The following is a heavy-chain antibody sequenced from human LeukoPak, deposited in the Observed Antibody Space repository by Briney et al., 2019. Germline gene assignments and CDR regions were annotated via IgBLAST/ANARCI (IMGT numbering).Heavy chain of an antibody. CDR2: ISYDGSNK. J-gene: IGHJ6*02. CDR3: ARDPSGYEYYYYGMDV. V-gene: IGHV3-30*04. Sequence: PGRSLRLSCAASGFTFSSYAMHWVRQAPGKGLGWVAVISYDGSNKYYADSVKGRFTISRDNSKNTLYLQMNSLRAEDTAVYYCARDPSGYEYYYYGMDVWGQGTTVTVSS. D-gene: IGHD5-12*01. CDR1: GFTFSSYA.